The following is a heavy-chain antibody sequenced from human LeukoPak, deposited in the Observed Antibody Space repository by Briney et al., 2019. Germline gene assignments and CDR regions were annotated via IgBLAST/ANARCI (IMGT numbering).Heavy chain of an antibody. CDR2: INPNSGGT. CDR3: ARGEYYDFWSGYY. D-gene: IGHD3-3*01. V-gene: IGHV1-2*06. CDR1: GYTFTGYY. J-gene: IGHJ4*02. Sequence: ASVKVSCKASGYTFTGYYMHWVRQAPGQGLECMGRINPNSGGTNYAQQFQGRVTMTRDTSISTAYMELSRLRSDDTAVYYCARGEYYDFWSGYYWGQGTLVTVSS.